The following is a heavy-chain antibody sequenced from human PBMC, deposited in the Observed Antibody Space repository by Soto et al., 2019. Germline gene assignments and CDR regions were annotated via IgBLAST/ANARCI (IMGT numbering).Heavy chain of an antibody. CDR2: INAGNGNT. Sequence: ASVKVSCKASGYTFTSYAMHWVRQAPGQGLEWMGWINAGNGNTKFSQKFQGRVTITRDTSASTAYMELSSLRSEDTAVYYCARAVAVPADFDYWGQGTLVTVSS. CDR1: GYTFTSYA. CDR3: ARAVAVPADFDY. V-gene: IGHV1-3*01. D-gene: IGHD6-19*01. J-gene: IGHJ4*02.